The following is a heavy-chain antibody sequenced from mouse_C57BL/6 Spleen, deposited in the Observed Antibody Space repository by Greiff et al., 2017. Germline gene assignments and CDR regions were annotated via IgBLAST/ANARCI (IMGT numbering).Heavy chain of an antibody. CDR1: GYTFTSYG. J-gene: IGHJ1*03. CDR2: IYPRSGNT. V-gene: IGHV1-81*01. Sequence: VQLQQSGPELARPGASVKLSCKASGYTFTSYGISWVKQRTGQGLEWIGEIYPRSGNTYYNEKFKGKATLTADKSSSTAYMELRSLTSEDSTVYFCARDYYGSSYVYVDGCDTGTTVTVSS. CDR3: ARDYYGSSYVYVDG. D-gene: IGHD1-1*01.